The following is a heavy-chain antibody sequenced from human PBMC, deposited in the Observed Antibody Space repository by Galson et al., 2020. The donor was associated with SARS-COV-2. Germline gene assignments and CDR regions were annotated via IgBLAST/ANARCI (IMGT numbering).Heavy chain of an antibody. CDR2: INHSGST. V-gene: IGHV4-34*01. D-gene: IGHD3-10*01. Sequence: SETLSLTCDVYGGSFSGYYWSWNRKPPGKGLEWSGEINHSGSTNYNPSLKSRVTISVDTSKNQFSLKLSSVTAADTAVYYCARGPYYYGSGAKKYYFDYWGQGTLVTVSS. CDR1: GGSFSGYY. J-gene: IGHJ4*02. CDR3: ARGPYYYGSGAKKYYFDY.